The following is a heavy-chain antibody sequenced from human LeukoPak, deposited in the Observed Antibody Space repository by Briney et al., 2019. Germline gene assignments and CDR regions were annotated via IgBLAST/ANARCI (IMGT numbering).Heavy chain of an antibody. CDR2: IYYSGST. Sequence: SETLSLTCTVSGGSISSSSYYWGWIRQPPGKGLEWIGSIYYSGSTYYNPSLKSRVTISVDTSKNQFSLKLSSVTAADTAVYYCARQGHVGDFDYWGQGTLVTVSS. CDR3: ARQGHVGDFDY. J-gene: IGHJ4*02. V-gene: IGHV4-39*01. D-gene: IGHD3-16*01. CDR1: GGSISSSSYY.